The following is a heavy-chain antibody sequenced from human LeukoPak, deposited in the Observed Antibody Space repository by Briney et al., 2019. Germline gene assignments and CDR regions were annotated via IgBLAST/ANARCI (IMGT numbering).Heavy chain of an antibody. Sequence: GGSLRLSCAASGFTFSSYWMSWVRQAPGKGLEWVANIKQDGSEKYYVDSVKGRFTISRDNAKNSLYLQMNSLRAEDTAVYYCARGRQQLAPLPGTIDYWGQGTLVTVSS. D-gene: IGHD6-13*01. CDR3: ARGRQQLAPLPGTIDY. J-gene: IGHJ4*02. CDR1: GFTFSSYW. CDR2: IKQDGSEK. V-gene: IGHV3-7*01.